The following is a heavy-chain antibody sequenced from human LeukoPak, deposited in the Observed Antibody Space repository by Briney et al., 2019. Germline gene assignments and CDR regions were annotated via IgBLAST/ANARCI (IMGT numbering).Heavy chain of an antibody. CDR1: GFTFSSYA. J-gene: IGHJ6*02. Sequence: GGSLRLSCAASGFTFSSYAMSWVRQAPGKGLEWVSAISGSGGSTYYADSVKGRFTISRDNSKNTLYLQMNSLRAEDTAVYYCAKDSRRYGSGSYHYYYGMDVWGQGTTVTVSS. V-gene: IGHV3-23*01. CDR2: ISGSGGST. D-gene: IGHD3-10*01. CDR3: AKDSRRYGSGSYHYYYGMDV.